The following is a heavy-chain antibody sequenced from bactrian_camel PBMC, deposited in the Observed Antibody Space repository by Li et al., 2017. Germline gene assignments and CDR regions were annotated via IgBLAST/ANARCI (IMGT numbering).Heavy chain of an antibody. CDR1: EFIHVSEC. CDR3: AAAPACTQGRYGGIWKVGLAGAESSHY. J-gene: IGHJ4*01. Sequence: HVQLVESGGGSVQTGGSLRLSCAASEFIHVSECMAWFRQAPGKEREGVAAIDSDGSTSYADSVKGRFTISQDNAKNTLYLQMNSLRPEDTAMYYCAAAPACTQGRYGGIWKVGLAGAESSHYWGKGTQVTVS. CDR2: IDSDGST. V-gene: IGHV3S53*01. D-gene: IGHD2*01.